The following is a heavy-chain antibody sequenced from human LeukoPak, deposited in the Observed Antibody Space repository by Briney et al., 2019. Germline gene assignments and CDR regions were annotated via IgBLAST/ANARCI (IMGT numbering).Heavy chain of an antibody. J-gene: IGHJ4*02. CDR3: AREQQLVRGYFDY. Sequence: PGGSLRLSCAASGFTFSSYAMHWVRQAPGKGLEWVAVISYDGSDKYYVDSVKGRFTISRDNSKNTLYLQMNSLRAEDTAVYYCAREQQLVRGYFDYWGQGTLVTVSS. V-gene: IGHV3-30*04. CDR2: ISYDGSDK. CDR1: GFTFSSYA. D-gene: IGHD6-13*01.